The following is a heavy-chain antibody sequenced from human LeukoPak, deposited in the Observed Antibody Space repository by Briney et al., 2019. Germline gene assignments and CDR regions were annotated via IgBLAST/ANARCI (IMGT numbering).Heavy chain of an antibody. V-gene: IGHV4-59*01. J-gene: IGHJ4*02. D-gene: IGHD3-10*01. CDR2: IYYSGST. Sequence: SETLSLTCTVSGGSISSYYWSWIRQPPGKGLEWIGYIYYSGSTNYNPSLKSRVTISVDTSKNQFSLKLSSVTAADTAVYYCASAYYGSGSYCVDYWGQGTLVTVPS. CDR1: GGSISSYY. CDR3: ASAYYGSGSYCVDY.